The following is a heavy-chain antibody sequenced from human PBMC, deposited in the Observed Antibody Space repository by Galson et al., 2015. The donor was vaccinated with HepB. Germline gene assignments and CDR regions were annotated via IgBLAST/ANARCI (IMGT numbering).Heavy chain of an antibody. CDR3: ARDRRPYGGGDCSPWFDP. Sequence: SLRLSCAASGFTFSSYGMHWVRQAPGKGLEWVAVIWYDGSNKYYADSVKGRFTISRDNSKNTLYLQMNSLRAEDTAVYYCARDRRPYGGGDCSPWFDPWGQGTLVTVSS. CDR1: GFTFSSYG. J-gene: IGHJ5*02. V-gene: IGHV3-33*08. D-gene: IGHD2-21*02. CDR2: IWYDGSNK.